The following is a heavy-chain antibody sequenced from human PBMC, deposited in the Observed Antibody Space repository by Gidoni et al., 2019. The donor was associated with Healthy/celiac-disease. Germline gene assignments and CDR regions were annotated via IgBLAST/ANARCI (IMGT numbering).Heavy chain of an antibody. V-gene: IGHV3-15*01. CDR1: GFTFSNAW. J-gene: IGHJ6*02. D-gene: IGHD3-9*01. CDR3: TTGPGEYFDWPYYYYGMDV. Sequence: EVKLVESGGGLVKPGASLRLSCAASGFTFSNAWMSWVRQAPGKGLEWVGRMKRKTDGGTTDYAAPVKGRFTISRDDSKNTLYLHMNSLKTEDTAVYYCTTGPGEYFDWPYYYYGMDVWGQGTTVTVSS. CDR2: MKRKTDGGTT.